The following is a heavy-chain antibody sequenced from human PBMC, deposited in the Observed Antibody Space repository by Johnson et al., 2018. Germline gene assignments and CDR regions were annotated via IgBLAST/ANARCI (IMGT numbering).Heavy chain of an antibody. CDR3: AGSTAAGTYYYYGMDV. J-gene: IGHJ6*02. CDR2: IIPIFGTA. V-gene: IGHV1-69*01. CDR1: GGTFSSYA. D-gene: IGHD6-13*01. Sequence: VQLVESGAEVKKPGSSVKVSCKASGGTFSSYAISWVRQAPGQGLEWMGGIIPIFGTANYAQKFQGRVTIPADESTSTAYMEVSSLRSAATAVYYCAGSTAAGTYYYYGMDVWGQGTTVTVSS.